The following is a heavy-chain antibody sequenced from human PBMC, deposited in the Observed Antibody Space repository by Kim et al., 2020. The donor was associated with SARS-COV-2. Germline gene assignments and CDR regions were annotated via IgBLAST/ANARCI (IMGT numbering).Heavy chain of an antibody. CDR3: ASVRWLRFHYYYGMDV. D-gene: IGHD5-12*01. J-gene: IGHJ6*02. Sequence: LKSRVTIAVDTSKNQFSLKLRSVTAADTAVYYCASVRWLRFHYYYGMDVWGQGTTVTVSS. V-gene: IGHV4-34*01.